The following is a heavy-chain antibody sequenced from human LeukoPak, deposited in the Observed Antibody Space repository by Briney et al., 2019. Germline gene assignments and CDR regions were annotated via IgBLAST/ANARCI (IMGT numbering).Heavy chain of an antibody. CDR1: GFTFSSYS. CDR2: INSNGGGT. D-gene: IGHD3-16*02. V-gene: IGHV3-74*01. CDR3: ARVDTLAITFGGVIARLSDY. J-gene: IGHJ4*02. Sequence: PLGSLRLSCAASGFTFSSYSMHWVRQAPGKGLVWVSRINSNGGGTSYAASVKGRFTISRDNVKNTLYLQMNSLRAEDTAVYYCARVDTLAITFGGVIARLSDYWGQGTLVTVSS.